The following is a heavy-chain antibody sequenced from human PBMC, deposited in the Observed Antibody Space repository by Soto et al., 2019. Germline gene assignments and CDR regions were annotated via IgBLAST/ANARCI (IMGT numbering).Heavy chain of an antibody. Sequence: GASVKVSCKASGYTFTGYFMHWVRQVPGQGLEWMGWINPNSGATKYAQKFQGRVTLSRDTSISTAYMELSGLRSDDTAVYYCARGGGTILAPLPWGQGTLVTVSS. CDR2: INPNSGAT. CDR1: GYTFTGYF. V-gene: IGHV1-2*02. J-gene: IGHJ5*02. D-gene: IGHD3-3*01. CDR3: ARGGGTILAPLP.